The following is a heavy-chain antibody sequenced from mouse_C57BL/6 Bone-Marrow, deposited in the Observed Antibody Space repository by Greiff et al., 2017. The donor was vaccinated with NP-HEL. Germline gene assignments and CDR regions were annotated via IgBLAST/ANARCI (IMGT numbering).Heavy chain of an antibody. J-gene: IGHJ2*01. Sequence: VQLQQSGAELVRPGASVKLSSTASGFNIKDDYMHWVKQRPEQGLEWIGWIDPENGDTEYASKFQGKATITADTSSNTAYLQLSSLTSEDTAVYYCTTSETGTRGYFDYWGQGTTLTVSS. CDR2: IDPENGDT. CDR3: TTSETGTRGYFDY. CDR1: GFNIKDDY. D-gene: IGHD4-1*01. V-gene: IGHV14-4*01.